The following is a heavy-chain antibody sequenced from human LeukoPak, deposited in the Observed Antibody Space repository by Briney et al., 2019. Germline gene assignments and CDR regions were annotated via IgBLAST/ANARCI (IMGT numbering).Heavy chain of an antibody. D-gene: IGHD6-19*01. CDR2: IYPGDSDT. CDR3: ARLGAYSSGWYYFDY. CDR1: GYSFTSYW. J-gene: IGHJ4*02. V-gene: IGHV5-51*01. Sequence: GESLKISCKGSGYSFTSYWIGWVRQMPGKGLEWMGIIYPGDSDTRYSPSFQGQVTISADKSICTAYLQWSSLKASDTAMYYCARLGAYSSGWYYFDYWGQGTLVTVSS.